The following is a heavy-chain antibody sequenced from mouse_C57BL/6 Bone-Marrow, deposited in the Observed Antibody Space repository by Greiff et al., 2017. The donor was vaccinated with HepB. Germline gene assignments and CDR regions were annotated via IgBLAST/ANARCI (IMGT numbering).Heavy chain of an antibody. V-gene: IGHV14-4*01. J-gene: IGHJ4*01. D-gene: IGHD1-1*01. CDR1: GFNIKDDY. CDR2: IDPENGDT. CDR3: TFTTVVARDAMDY. Sequence: VQLQQSGAELVRPGASVKLSCTASGFNIKDDYMHWVKQRPEQGLEWIGWIDPENGDTEYASKFQGKATITADTSSNTAYLQLSSLTFEDTAVYYCTFTTVVARDAMDYWGQGTSVTVSS.